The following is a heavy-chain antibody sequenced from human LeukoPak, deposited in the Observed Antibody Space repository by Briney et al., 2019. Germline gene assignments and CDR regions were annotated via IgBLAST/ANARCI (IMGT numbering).Heavy chain of an antibody. Sequence: SETLSLTCTVSGGSISSSDYFWGWIRQPPGKGLEWIANIYYSGSTYYNPSLKSRVSISVDTSRNQFSLNLSSVTATDTAVYYCARPRYCGGCWGYWGQGTLVTVSS. CDR3: ARPRYCGGCWGY. D-gene: IGHD6-19*01. V-gene: IGHV4-39*01. J-gene: IGHJ4*02. CDR2: IYYSGST. CDR1: GGSISSSDYF.